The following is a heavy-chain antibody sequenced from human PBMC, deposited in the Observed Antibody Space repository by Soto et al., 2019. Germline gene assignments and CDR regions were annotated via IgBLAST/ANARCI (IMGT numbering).Heavy chain of an antibody. Sequence: QVQLVDSGGCVVQPGRSLILSCAASGFTFSSYAMHWVRRAPGKGLEWLAVMSYDGSNKYYADSVEGRFPISRDNSKNTLDLQMNSERPEDTALYYGAREGGAYWGQGTLVIVSA. CDR3: AREGGAY. D-gene: IGHD3-16*01. CDR2: MSYDGSNK. CDR1: GFTFSSYA. V-gene: IGHV3-30-3*01. J-gene: IGHJ4*02.